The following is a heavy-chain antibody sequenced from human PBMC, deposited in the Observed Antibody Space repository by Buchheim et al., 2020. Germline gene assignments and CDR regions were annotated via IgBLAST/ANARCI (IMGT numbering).Heavy chain of an antibody. CDR2: IIPILGIA. V-gene: IGHV1-69*02. Sequence: QVQLVQSGAEVKKPGSSVKVSCKASGGTFSSYTISWVRQAPGQGLEWMGRIIPILGIANYAQKFQGRVTITADKSTSTAYMELSSLRSEDTAVYYCARTALGYCSSTNCFSPFDSWGQGTL. J-gene: IGHJ5*01. CDR3: ARTALGYCSSTNCFSPFDS. CDR1: GGTFSSYT. D-gene: IGHD2-2*01.